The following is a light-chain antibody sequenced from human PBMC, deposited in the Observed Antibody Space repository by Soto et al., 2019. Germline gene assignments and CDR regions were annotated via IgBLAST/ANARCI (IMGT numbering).Light chain of an antibody. J-gene: IGKJ4*01. CDR3: LQHNNYPPLT. CDR2: AAS. Sequence: DIQMTQSPSSLSASVGDRVTITCRASQSISSYLNWYQQEPGKAPKLLIYAASSLQSGVPSRFSGSGSGTEFTLTISSLQPEDFATYYCLQHNNYPPLTFGGGTKVDI. CDR1: QSISSY. V-gene: IGKV1-17*01.